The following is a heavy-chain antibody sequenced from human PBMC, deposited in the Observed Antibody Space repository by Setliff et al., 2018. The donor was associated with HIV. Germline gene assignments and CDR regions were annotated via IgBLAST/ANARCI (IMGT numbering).Heavy chain of an antibody. J-gene: IGHJ4*02. Sequence: PGGSLRLSCAASGFTFSIYTMNWVRQAPGKGLEWVSSISGTGGSTNYADSVKGRFTISRDNSKNTLYLQIHSLRVEDTAVYYCALRGDRGPYWGQGTLVPSPQ. CDR1: GFTFSIYT. CDR3: ALRGDRGPY. CDR2: ISGTGGST. V-gene: IGHV3-23*01. D-gene: IGHD3-10*01.